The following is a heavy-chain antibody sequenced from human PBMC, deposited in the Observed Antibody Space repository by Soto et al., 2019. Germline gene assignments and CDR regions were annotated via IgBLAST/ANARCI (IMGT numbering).Heavy chain of an antibody. CDR3: ARAVKQWLVGGDYYYYYMDV. Sequence: QVQLVESGGGLVKPGGSLRLSCDASGFTLSDYYMTWIRQAPGKGLEWISYISSSATIIYYADSVKGRFTISRDNAKTSLYLQMNSLRADATAVYYCARAVKQWLVGGDYYYYYMDVWGKGTTVTVSS. CDR1: GFTLSDYY. CDR2: ISSSATII. J-gene: IGHJ6*03. D-gene: IGHD6-19*01. V-gene: IGHV3-11*01.